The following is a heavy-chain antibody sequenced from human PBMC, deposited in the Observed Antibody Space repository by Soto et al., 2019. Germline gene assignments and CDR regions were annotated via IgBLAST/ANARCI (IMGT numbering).Heavy chain of an antibody. CDR3: AKSGGKYCTNGVCYYYYGMDV. Sequence: EVQLLESGGGLVQPGGSLRLSCAASGFTFSSYAMSWVRQAPGKGLEWVSAISGSGGSTYYADSVKGRFTISRDNTKNTLYLQMNSLRDEDTAVYYCAKSGGKYCTNGVCYYYYGMDVWGQGTKVTVSS. CDR2: ISGSGGST. J-gene: IGHJ6*02. D-gene: IGHD2-8*01. CDR1: GFTFSSYA. V-gene: IGHV3-23*01.